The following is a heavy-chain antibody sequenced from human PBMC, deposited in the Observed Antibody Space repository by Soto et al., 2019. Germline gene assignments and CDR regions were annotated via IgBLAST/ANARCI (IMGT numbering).Heavy chain of an antibody. CDR3: ARGGSTGFY. CDR2: IYFSGST. Sequence: QVQLQESGPGLVKPSQTLSLTCNVSGVSISYGSYYWTWIRQHPGKGPEWIGYIYFSGSTYYNPSLMSRVTISVDASENQFSLKLASVSAADSAVYYCARGGSTGFYWGQGTLVIVSS. V-gene: IGHV4-31*03. CDR1: GVSISYGSYY. D-gene: IGHD2-2*01. J-gene: IGHJ4*02.